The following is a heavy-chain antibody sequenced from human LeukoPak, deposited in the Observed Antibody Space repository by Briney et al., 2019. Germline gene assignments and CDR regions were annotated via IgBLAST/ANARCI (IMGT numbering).Heavy chain of an antibody. Sequence: SETLSLTCTVSGGSISTSSYYWGWIRQPPGKGLEWVGSIHYTGSTHYNPSLKSRVTISVDTSKKQFSLKLTSVTAADTAEYYCARWGPGIAAAGTSDAFDIWGQGTVVTVSS. CDR2: IHYTGST. V-gene: IGHV4-39*01. J-gene: IGHJ3*02. D-gene: IGHD6-13*01. CDR3: ARWGPGIAAAGTSDAFDI. CDR1: GGSISTSSYY.